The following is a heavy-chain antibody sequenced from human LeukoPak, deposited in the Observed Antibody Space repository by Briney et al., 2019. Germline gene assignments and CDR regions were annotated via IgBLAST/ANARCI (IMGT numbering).Heavy chain of an antibody. CDR3: ARDPTMVRGVII. D-gene: IGHD3-10*01. V-gene: IGHV3-53*01. J-gene: IGHJ4*02. CDR2: IYSGGNT. CDR1: GFTVSSNY. Sequence: GGSLRLSCAASGFTVSSNYMSWVRQAPGKGLEWVSVIYSGGNTYYADSVKGRFTISRDNAKNSLYLQMNSLRAEDTAVYYCARDPTMVRGVIIWGQGTLVTVSS.